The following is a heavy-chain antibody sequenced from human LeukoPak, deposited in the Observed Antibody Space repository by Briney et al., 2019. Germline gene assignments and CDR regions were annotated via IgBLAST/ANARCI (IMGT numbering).Heavy chain of an antibody. J-gene: IGHJ4*02. CDR2: INGDGSST. D-gene: IGHD3-10*01. CDR1: GFTFSSYW. Sequence: GGSLRLSCAASGFTFSSYWMHWVRQAPGKGLVWVSRINGDGSSTTYADSVKGRFTISRDNAKNTLYLQMNSLRAEDMAVYYCARADYYGSGSWSWGQGTLVTVSS. V-gene: IGHV3-74*01. CDR3: ARADYYGSGSWS.